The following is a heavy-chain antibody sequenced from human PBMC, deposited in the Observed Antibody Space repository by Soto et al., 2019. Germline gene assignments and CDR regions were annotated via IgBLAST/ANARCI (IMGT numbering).Heavy chain of an antibody. J-gene: IGHJ4*02. Sequence: DVQLVESGGGLVQPGGSLRLSCAASGFTFSTYGMNWVRQAPGKGLEWVANIKQDGSENYYVDSVKGRFTISRDNAKNSVFLQMGNLRAEATGVYFCAGGSGWLVTDWGQGTLVTASS. CDR1: GFTFSTYG. D-gene: IGHD6-19*01. V-gene: IGHV3-7*04. CDR2: IKQDGSEN. CDR3: AGGSGWLVTD.